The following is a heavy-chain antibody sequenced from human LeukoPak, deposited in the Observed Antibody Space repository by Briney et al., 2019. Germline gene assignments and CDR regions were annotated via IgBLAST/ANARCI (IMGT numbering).Heavy chain of an antibody. CDR3: ARGGRKWDDAFDI. J-gene: IGHJ3*02. CDR1: GFTFSSYW. D-gene: IGHD1-26*01. CDR2: VDGDGSST. Sequence: GGCLRLSCAASGFTFSSYWMHWVRQSPGKGLVWVSRVDGDGSSTSYTDSVKDRFTISRDNAKNTVYLQMSSLRAEDSAVYYCARGGRKWDDAFDIWGQGTLVSVSS. V-gene: IGHV3-74*01.